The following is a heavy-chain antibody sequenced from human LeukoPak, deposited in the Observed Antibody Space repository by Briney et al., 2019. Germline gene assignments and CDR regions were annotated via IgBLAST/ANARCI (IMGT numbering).Heavy chain of an antibody. CDR2: LFDSVRT. CDR1: GGSISSYY. V-gene: IGHV4-59*08. D-gene: IGHD5-24*01. Sequence: SETLSLTCTVSGGSISSYYWSWIRQPPGKGLEWIAYLFDSVRTKDNPSLKSRLTLSADTSKNQFSLKLSSVTAADTAVYYCARQFNSFDYWGQGALVTVSP. J-gene: IGHJ4*02. CDR3: ARQFNSFDY.